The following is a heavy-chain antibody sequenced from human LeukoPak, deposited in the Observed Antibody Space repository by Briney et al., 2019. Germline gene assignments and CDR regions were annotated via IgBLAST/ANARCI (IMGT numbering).Heavy chain of an antibody. D-gene: IGHD6-19*01. Sequence: GRSLRLSCAASGFTFSSYGMHWVRQAPGKGLEWVAVISYDGSNKCYADSVKGRFTISRDNSKNTLYLQMNSLRAEDTAVYYCAKEGMHIAVAGRNAFDIWGQGTMVTVSS. J-gene: IGHJ3*02. CDR1: GFTFSSYG. CDR3: AKEGMHIAVAGRNAFDI. CDR2: ISYDGSNK. V-gene: IGHV3-30*18.